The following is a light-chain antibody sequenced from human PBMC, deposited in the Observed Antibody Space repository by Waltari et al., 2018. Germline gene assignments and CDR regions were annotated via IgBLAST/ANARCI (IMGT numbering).Light chain of an antibody. V-gene: IGLV2-23*02. CDR3: CAFAGYGVYV. CDR2: EVS. Sequence: WYQHHPGGAPKFLIYEVSKRPSGVSSRFSGSKSGKTASLTISGLQAEDEGDYYCCAFAGYGVYVFGSGTHVAVL. J-gene: IGLJ1*01.